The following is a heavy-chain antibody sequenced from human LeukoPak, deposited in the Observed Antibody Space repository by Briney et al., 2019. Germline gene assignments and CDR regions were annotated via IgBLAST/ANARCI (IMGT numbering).Heavy chain of an antibody. J-gene: IGHJ6*02. Sequence: GGSLRLSCAASGFNFITAAMTWVRQAPGKGLEWVSSISSSSTYIYYADSLKGRFTISRDNAKNSLYLQMNSLRAEDTAVYYCARDSVRGGRYGMDVWGQGTTVTVSS. V-gene: IGHV3-21*01. CDR1: GFNFITAA. D-gene: IGHD3-10*01. CDR2: ISSSSTYI. CDR3: ARDSVRGGRYGMDV.